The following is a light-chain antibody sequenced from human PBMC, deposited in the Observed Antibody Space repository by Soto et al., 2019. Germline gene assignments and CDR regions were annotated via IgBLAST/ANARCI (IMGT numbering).Light chain of an antibody. CDR2: GAS. CDR3: NHYGSSPLT. Sequence: EIVLTQSPGTLSLSQGERATLSCRASQSVSSSYLAWYQQKPGQAPRLLIYGASIRSTGIPDRFSGSGSVTDFTLTISILEPEDFAVYYCNHYGSSPLTFGGGTKVEIK. J-gene: IGKJ4*01. V-gene: IGKV3-20*01. CDR1: QSVSSSY.